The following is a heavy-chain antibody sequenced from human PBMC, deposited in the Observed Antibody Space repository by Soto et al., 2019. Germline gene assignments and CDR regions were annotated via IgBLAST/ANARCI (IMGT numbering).Heavy chain of an antibody. J-gene: IGHJ4*02. CDR1: GYTFTGYY. V-gene: IGHV1-2*02. CDR3: ARDSDQFKTTDY. D-gene: IGHD6-25*01. CDR2: INPNSGGT. Sequence: ASVKVSCKASGYTFTGYYMHWVRQAPGQGLEWMGWINPNSGGTNYAQKFQGRVTMTRDTSISTAYMELSRLRPDDTAVYYCARDSDQFKTTDYWGQGALVTVSS.